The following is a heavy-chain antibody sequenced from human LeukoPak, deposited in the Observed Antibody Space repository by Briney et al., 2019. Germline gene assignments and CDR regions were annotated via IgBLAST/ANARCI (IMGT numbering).Heavy chain of an antibody. J-gene: IGHJ4*02. CDR3: ARGLRDCSSTTCYQPFDS. CDR2: LYSGGHT. Sequence: GGSLRLSCVASGSTVSSAYMSWVRQAPGKGLEWVSVLYSGGHTYYTDSVKGRFTISRDSSKNTLYLQMDSLRAEDTAVYYCARGLRDCSSTTCYQPFDSWGQGTLVIVSP. CDR1: GSTVSSAY. V-gene: IGHV3-53*01. D-gene: IGHD2-2*01.